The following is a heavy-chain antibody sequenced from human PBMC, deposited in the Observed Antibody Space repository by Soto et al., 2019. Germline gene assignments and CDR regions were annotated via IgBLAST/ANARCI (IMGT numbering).Heavy chain of an antibody. J-gene: IGHJ6*02. CDR3: VHLSGSLYHYYGLDV. CDR1: GASVSSSSHY. Sequence: SETLSFTCTVSGASVSSSSHYWSCVRQPPGKGLEWIGYVYYSGSTHSNPSLKSRVTLSLDTSRSQFSLKLNSVTAADTAVYYCVHLSGSLYHYYGLDVWGQGTTVTVS. V-gene: IGHV4-61*01. CDR2: VYYSGST. D-gene: IGHD1-26*01.